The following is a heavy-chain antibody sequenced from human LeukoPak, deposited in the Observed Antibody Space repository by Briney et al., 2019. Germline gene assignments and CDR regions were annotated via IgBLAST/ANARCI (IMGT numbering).Heavy chain of an antibody. J-gene: IGHJ5*02. CDR3: AKDGYSSSKPDWFDP. V-gene: IGHV3-23*01. CDR1: GFTFSSYA. Sequence: PGGSLRLSRAASGFTFSSYAMSWVRQAPGKGLEWVSAISGSGGSTYYADSVKGRFTISRDNSKNTLYLQMNSLRAEDTAVYYCAKDGYSSSKPDWFDPWGQGTLVTVSS. CDR2: ISGSGGST. D-gene: IGHD6-6*01.